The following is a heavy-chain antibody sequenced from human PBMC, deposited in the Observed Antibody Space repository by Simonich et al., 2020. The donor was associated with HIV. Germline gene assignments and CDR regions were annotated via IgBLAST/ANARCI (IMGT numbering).Heavy chain of an antibody. V-gene: IGHV4-34*01. CDR1: GGSFSGYY. CDR2: NNHSGST. D-gene: IGHD6-13*01. J-gene: IGHJ1*01. Sequence: QVQLQQWGAGLLKPSETLSLTCAVYGGSFSGYYWSWIRQPPGKWLEWIGENNHSGSTNDNPSLKRRVTISVATSKNQFSLKLSSVTAADTAVYYCARLTAGGLGEYFQHWGQGTLVTVSS. CDR3: ARLTAGGLGEYFQH.